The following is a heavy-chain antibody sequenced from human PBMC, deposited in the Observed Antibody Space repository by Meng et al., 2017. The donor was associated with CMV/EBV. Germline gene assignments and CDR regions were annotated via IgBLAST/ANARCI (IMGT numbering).Heavy chain of an antibody. D-gene: IGHD6-6*01. V-gene: IGHV3-21*01. J-gene: IGHJ4*02. CDR2: ISSSSSDI. CDR1: GFTFSSYS. Sequence: GGSRRLSCAASGFTFSSYSMNWVRQAPGKGLEWVSSISSSSSDIYYADSVKGRFTISRDNAKNSLYLQMNSLRAEDTAVYYCARDLIAARPQGGLDWGQGTLVTVSS. CDR3: ARDLIAARPQGGLD.